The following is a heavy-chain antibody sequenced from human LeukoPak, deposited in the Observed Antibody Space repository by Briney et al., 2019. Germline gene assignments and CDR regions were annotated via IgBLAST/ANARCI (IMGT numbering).Heavy chain of an antibody. CDR3: AKTNAFGLEMATRGFDY. D-gene: IGHD5-24*01. J-gene: IGHJ4*01. Sequence: GGSLRLSCAASGFTFGNYAMSWVRQAPGKGLEWVSTISGSGGSTYYADSVKGRFTISRDNSTNTLYVQMNSLRAEDTAVYYCAKTNAFGLEMATRGFDYWGQGTLVTVSS. CDR1: GFTFGNYA. CDR2: ISGSGGST. V-gene: IGHV3-23*01.